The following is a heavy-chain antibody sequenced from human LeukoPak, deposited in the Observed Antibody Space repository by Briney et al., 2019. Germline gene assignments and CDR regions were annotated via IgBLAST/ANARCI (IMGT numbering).Heavy chain of an antibody. V-gene: IGHV4-59*01. CDR2: IYYSGST. CDR3: ARGTVQYDYVWGSYRYPHFDY. CDR1: GGSISSYY. D-gene: IGHD3-16*02. Sequence: PSETLSLTCTVSGGSISSYYWSWVRQPPGKGLEGIGDIYYSGSTNYNPSLKSRVTISVDTSKNQFSLKLSSVTAADTAVYYCARGTVQYDYVWGSYRYPHFDYWGQGTLVTVSS. J-gene: IGHJ4*02.